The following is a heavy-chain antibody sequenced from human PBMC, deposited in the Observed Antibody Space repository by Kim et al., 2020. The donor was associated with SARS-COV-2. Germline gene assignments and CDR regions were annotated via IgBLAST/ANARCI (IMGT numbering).Heavy chain of an antibody. V-gene: IGHV3-23*01. CDR1: GFTFRSYA. Sequence: GGSLRLSCAASGFTFRSYAMTWVRQAPGKGLDWVSSISDSGGSTYYADSVKGRFTISRDNSKNTLYLQMNSLRAEDTAIYYCAKDLSPHYGSGDAFDIWGQGTMVTVSS. CDR2: ISDSGGST. CDR3: AKDLSPHYGSGDAFDI. D-gene: IGHD3-10*01. J-gene: IGHJ3*02.